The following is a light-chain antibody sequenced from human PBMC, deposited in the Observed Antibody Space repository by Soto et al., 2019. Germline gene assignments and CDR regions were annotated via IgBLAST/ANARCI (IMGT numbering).Light chain of an antibody. CDR2: GAS. CDR3: QKYGSSPPT. CDR1: QSVYKNF. V-gene: IGKV3-20*01. Sequence: EIVLTQSPGTLSLSPGERATLSCRASQSVYKNFLAWYQQKPGQAPRLLIHGASNRATGIPDRFSGSGSGTDFSLTIDRLEPEDFAVYFCQKYGSSPPTFGGGTKVAIK. J-gene: IGKJ4*01.